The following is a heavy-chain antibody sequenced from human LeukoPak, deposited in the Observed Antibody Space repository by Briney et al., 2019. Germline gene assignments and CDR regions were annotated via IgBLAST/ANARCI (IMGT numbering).Heavy chain of an antibody. Sequence: SETLSLTCTVSGGSISSSSYYWGWIRQPPGKGLEWIGSIYYSGSTYYNPSLKSRVTISVDTSKNQFSLKLSSVTAADTAVYYCARVLYDFWSGYYEYWGQGTLVTVPS. CDR3: ARVLYDFWSGYYEY. D-gene: IGHD3-3*01. CDR2: IYYSGST. CDR1: GGSISSSSYY. J-gene: IGHJ4*02. V-gene: IGHV4-39*01.